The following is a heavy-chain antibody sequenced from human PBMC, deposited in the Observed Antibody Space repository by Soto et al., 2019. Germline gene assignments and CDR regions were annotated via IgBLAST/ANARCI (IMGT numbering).Heavy chain of an antibody. CDR2: ISYSGGT. D-gene: IGHD1-1*01. V-gene: IGHV4-30-4*08. Sequence: SETLSLTCTVSGASINRGGDYWSWIRQPPGTGLEWIGYISYSGGTSYTPSLKSRVTISLDKSKNQVSLSLKSVTAADTAVYYCARARTGTSEYDYWGQGILVTVSS. CDR1: GASINRGGDY. J-gene: IGHJ4*02. CDR3: ARARTGTSEYDY.